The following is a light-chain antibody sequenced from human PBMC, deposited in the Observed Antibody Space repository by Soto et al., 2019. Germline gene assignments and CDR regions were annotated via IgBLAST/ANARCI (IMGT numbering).Light chain of an antibody. Sequence: QSLLTQPPSASGTPGQRVTISCSGRSSNIGSNTVNWYQQLPGTAPKLLIYSNNQRPSGVPDRFSGSKSGTSASLAISGLQSEDEADYYCAAWDDSLNGFYVLGTGTKVTVL. V-gene: IGLV1-44*01. CDR1: SSNIGSNT. J-gene: IGLJ1*01. CDR3: AAWDDSLNGFYV. CDR2: SNN.